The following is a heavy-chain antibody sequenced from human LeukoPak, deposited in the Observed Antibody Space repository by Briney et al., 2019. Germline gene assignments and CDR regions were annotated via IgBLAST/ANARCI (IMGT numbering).Heavy chain of an antibody. J-gene: IGHJ4*02. CDR2: ISSSGSTI. V-gene: IGHV3-48*03. CDR3: ARGSESGYDPDYDY. D-gene: IGHD5-12*01. CDR1: GFTFSSYE. Sequence: PGGSLRLSCAASGFTFSSYEMNWVRQAPGKGLEWVSYISSSGSTIYYADSVKGRFTISRDNAKNSLYLQMNSLRAEDTAVYYCARGSESGYDPDYDYWGQGTLVTVSS.